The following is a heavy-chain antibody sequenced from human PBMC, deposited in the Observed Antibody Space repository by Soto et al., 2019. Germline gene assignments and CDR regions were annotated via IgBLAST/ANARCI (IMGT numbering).Heavy chain of an antibody. V-gene: IGHV3-21*02. CDR3: VGQRERFGDFDPTLSGFDV. CDR2: ISSDSSYI. CDR1: GFVFTNYN. Sequence: EAQVVESGGGLVKPGESLRLSCAASGFVFTNYNMNWVRQAPGKGLEWVSSISSDSSYIYYAASVRGRFTITSDHSKKSLLPHRRSPRADDTAVYYCVGQRERFGDFDPTLSGFDVWGQGTTVTVSS. J-gene: IGHJ6*02. D-gene: IGHD4-17*01.